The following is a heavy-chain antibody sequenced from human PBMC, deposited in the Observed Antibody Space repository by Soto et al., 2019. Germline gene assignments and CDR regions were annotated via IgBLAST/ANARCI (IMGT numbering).Heavy chain of an antibody. CDR2: INPNSGGT. V-gene: IGHV1-2*02. CDR1: GYIFTGYH. CDR3: AREELPIYYYYYSMDV. J-gene: IGHJ6*02. D-gene: IGHD1-7*01. Sequence: ASVKVSCKASGYIFTGYHMHWVRQAPGQGLEWMGWINPNSGGTKYAQKFQGRVTMTRDTSTSTAYMELSSLRSDDTAVYYCAREELPIYYYYYSMDVWGQGTTVTVSS.